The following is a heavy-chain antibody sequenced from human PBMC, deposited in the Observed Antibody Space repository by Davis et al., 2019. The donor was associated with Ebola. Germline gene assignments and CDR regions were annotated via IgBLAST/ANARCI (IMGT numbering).Heavy chain of an antibody. CDR1: GASISSYY. J-gene: IGHJ3*02. D-gene: IGHD3-22*01. CDR2: IYYSGGT. CDR3: ARAGYDSRGYYDAFDI. Sequence: PSETLSLTCTVSGASISSYYWSWIRQPPGKGLEWIGYIYYSGGTNYNPSLKSRVTISVDTSKNQFSLKLSSVTAADTAVYHCARAGYDSRGYYDAFDIWGQGTMVTVSS. V-gene: IGHV4-59*01.